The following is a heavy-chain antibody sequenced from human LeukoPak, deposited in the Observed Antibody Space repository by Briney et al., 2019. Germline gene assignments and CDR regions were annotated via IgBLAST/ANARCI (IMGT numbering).Heavy chain of an antibody. CDR3: ARGYLSGSCYSD. Sequence: PSETLSLTCAVCGGSFSGYYWSWIRQPPGKGLEWIGEINHSGSTNYNPSLKSRVTISVDTSKNQFSLKLSSVTAADTAVYYCARGYLSGSCYSDWGQGTLVTVSS. V-gene: IGHV4-34*01. J-gene: IGHJ4*02. D-gene: IGHD2-15*01. CDR2: INHSGST. CDR1: GGSFSGYY.